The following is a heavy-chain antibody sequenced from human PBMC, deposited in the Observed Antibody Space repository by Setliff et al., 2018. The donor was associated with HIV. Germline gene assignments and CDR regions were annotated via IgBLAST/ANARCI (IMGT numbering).Heavy chain of an antibody. CDR3: AKDKGSSGWSA. V-gene: IGHV3-9*01. CDR2: ISWNSGGI. Sequence: PGGSLRLSCAASRFTFDDYAMHWVRQAPGKGLEWVSGISWNSGGILYADSVKGRFTISRDNAKNSLYLQINSLRVEDTALYYCAKDKGSSGWSAWGQGTLVTVSS. CDR1: RFTFDDYA. D-gene: IGHD6-19*01. J-gene: IGHJ5*02.